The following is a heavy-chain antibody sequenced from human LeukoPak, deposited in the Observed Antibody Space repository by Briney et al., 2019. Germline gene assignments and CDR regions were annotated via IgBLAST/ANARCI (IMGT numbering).Heavy chain of an antibody. CDR3: TRRLDCTNGVCFDTGEELDY. Sequence: GGSLRLSCAVSGITFSSFWMSWVRQAPGKGLEWVANIKQDGSEKYYVDSVKGRFTISRDNAKNSVYLQMNSLRAEDTAVYYCTRRLDCTNGVCFDTGEELDYWGQGTLVTVSS. J-gene: IGHJ4*02. D-gene: IGHD2-8*01. CDR1: GITFSSFW. CDR2: IKQDGSEK. V-gene: IGHV3-7*01.